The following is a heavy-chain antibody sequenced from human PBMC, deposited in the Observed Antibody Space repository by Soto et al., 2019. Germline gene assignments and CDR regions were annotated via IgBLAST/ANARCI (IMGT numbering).Heavy chain of an antibody. V-gene: IGHV1-3*01. Sequence: ASVKVSCKASGYTFSNYAIHWVRQAPGQRLEWMGWINAGNGDTKYSQRFRGRVTITRDTSASTAYMELSGLRSEDTAVYYCACRLIGSGDCPFDPWCQGTLV. CDR1: GYTFSNYA. CDR3: ACRLIGSGDCPFDP. D-gene: IGHD2-21*02. J-gene: IGHJ5*02. CDR2: INAGNGDT.